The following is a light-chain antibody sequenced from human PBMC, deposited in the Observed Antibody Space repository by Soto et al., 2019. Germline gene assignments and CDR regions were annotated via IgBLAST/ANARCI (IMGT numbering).Light chain of an antibody. CDR2: QAS. V-gene: IGKV1-5*03. J-gene: IGKJ1*01. Sequence: DIEMTQSPSTLSASVGDRVTITFRASESISRWLAWYQQKPGKVPKLLIYQASSLESGVPSRFSGSGSGTEFTLTISSLQTEDFATYYCQLYSVYSSWTFGQGTKVDI. CDR1: ESISRW. CDR3: QLYSVYSSWT.